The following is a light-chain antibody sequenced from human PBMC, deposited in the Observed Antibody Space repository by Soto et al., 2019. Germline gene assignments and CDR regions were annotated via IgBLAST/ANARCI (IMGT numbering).Light chain of an antibody. V-gene: IGKV3-15*01. J-gene: IGKJ3*01. CDR1: QTVGTN. CDR3: QQYNKWPLFT. Sequence: EVVLTQSPATLSVSPGERATLSCRASQTVGTNLAWYQQRPGQAPRLLIYGASTRATGIPARFSGSGSGSAFPLTISSLQSDDLALYSCQQYNKWPLFTFGPGTRVDNK. CDR2: GAS.